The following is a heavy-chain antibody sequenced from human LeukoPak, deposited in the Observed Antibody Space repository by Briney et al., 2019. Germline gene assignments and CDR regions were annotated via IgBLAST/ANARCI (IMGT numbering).Heavy chain of an antibody. CDR2: ISYDGNNK. D-gene: IGHD2-15*01. CDR3: ARVWGVYCSGGSCLCYSGDY. CDR1: GFTFSRYA. Sequence: PGGSLRLSCAASGFTFSRYAMYGVGQAPGKGLEWVAVISYDGNNKYYADSVKGRFTISRDNSKNTLYMQMNSLRAEDAAVYYCARVWGVYCSGGSCLCYSGDYWGQGTLVTVSS. V-gene: IGHV3-30-3*01. J-gene: IGHJ4*02.